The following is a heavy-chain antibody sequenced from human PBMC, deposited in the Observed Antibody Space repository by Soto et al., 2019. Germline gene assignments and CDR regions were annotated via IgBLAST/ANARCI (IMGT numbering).Heavy chain of an antibody. V-gene: IGHV1-69*13. CDR1: GGTFSSYR. CDR2: IIPIFGTA. D-gene: IGHD2-2*01. Sequence: SVKVSCKASGGTFSSYRINWVRQAPGQGLEWVGGIIPIFGTANYAQKFQGRVTITADESTSTAYMELSSLRSEDTAVYYCARERGYCSSTSCLYYYYYGMDVWGQGTTVTVSS. J-gene: IGHJ6*02. CDR3: ARERGYCSSTSCLYYYYYGMDV.